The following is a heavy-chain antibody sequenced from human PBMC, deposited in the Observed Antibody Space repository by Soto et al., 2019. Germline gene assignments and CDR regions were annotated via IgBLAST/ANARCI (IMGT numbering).Heavy chain of an antibody. Sequence: SETLSLTCAVSGGSISSSNWWSWIRQPPGKGLEWIGEINHSGTVDYNPSLKSRVTVSIDTSKKQFSLTLTSVTAADTAVYYCARAGAALVRGSIGGFDYWGQGTLVTVSS. V-gene: IGHV4-4*02. D-gene: IGHD3-10*01. CDR2: INHSGTV. CDR3: ARAGAALVRGSIGGFDY. J-gene: IGHJ4*02. CDR1: GGSISSSNW.